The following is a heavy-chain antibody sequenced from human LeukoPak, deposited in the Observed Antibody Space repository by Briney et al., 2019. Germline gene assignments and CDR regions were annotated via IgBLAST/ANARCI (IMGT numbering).Heavy chain of an antibody. CDR2: ISAYNGNT. CDR1: GYTFTSYG. D-gene: IGHD1-7*01. V-gene: IGHV1-18*01. Sequence: ASVKVSCKASGYTFTSYGISWVRQAPGQGLEWMGWISAYNGNTNYVQKLQGRVTMTTDTSTSTAYMELRSLRSDDTAVYYCARRAAIRVTGTSDSFDIWGQGTMVTVSS. J-gene: IGHJ3*02. CDR3: ARRAAIRVTGTSDSFDI.